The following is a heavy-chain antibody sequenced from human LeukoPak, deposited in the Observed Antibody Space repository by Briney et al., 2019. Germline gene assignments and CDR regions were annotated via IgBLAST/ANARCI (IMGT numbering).Heavy chain of an antibody. J-gene: IGHJ4*02. V-gene: IGHV3-74*01. CDR2: INSDGSST. CDR3: VSIPGD. D-gene: IGHD7-27*01. Sequence: GGSLRLSCAASGVTFSSYWMHWVRQAPGKGLVWVSRINSDGSSTSYADSVKGRFTISRDNAKNTLYLQMNTLRAEDTAVYYCVSIPGDWGQGILVTVSS. CDR1: GVTFSSYW.